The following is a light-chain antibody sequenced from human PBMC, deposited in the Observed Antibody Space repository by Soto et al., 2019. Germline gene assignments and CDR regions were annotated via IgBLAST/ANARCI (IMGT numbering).Light chain of an antibody. CDR3: HQLNSYPPWT. CDR2: GES. V-gene: IGKV3D-7*01. CDR1: QSVSSSY. J-gene: IGKJ1*01. Sequence: EIVVTKSPCTLSVSPGERATLSCRASQSVSSSYFACYQQKHGRAPRLLLYGESTTATGIPARFSGSGSGTEFTLTISSLQPEDFAPYFCHQLNSYPPWTFGQGTKVDIK.